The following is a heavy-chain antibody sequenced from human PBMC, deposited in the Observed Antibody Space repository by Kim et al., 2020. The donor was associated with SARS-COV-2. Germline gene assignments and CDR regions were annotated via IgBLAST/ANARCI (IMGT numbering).Heavy chain of an antibody. D-gene: IGHD4-17*01. CDR2: ISSSSSYI. CDR1: GFTFSSYN. Sequence: GGSLRLSCAASGFTFSSYNMNWVRQAPGKGLEWVSSISSSSSYIYYADSVKGRFTISRDNAKNSLYLQMNSLRAEDTALYYCARARYGDYTFDYWGQGTLVTVSS. V-gene: IGHV3-21*01. CDR3: ARARYGDYTFDY. J-gene: IGHJ4*02.